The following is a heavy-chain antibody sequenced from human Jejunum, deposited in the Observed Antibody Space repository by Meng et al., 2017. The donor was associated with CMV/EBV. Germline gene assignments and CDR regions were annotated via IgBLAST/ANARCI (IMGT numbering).Heavy chain of an antibody. CDR1: GLTFSNYG. CDR3: AKQGDPSAYFFDF. J-gene: IGHJ4*02. V-gene: IGHV3-23*01. D-gene: IGHD3-10*01. Sequence: SGLTFSNYGMNWVRQAPGKGLEWVSGISGNGGTTYYADSVKGRFTISRDNSRNSVSLQMNSLRDDDTAIYYCAKQGDPSAYFFDFWGEGTMVTVSS. CDR2: ISGNGGTT.